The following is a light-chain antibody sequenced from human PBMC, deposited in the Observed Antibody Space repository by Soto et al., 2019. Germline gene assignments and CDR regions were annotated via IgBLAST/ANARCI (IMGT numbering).Light chain of an antibody. CDR2: DVS. CDR1: SSDVGGYNY. CDR3: SSYTSSIL. Sequence: QSALTQPASVSGSPGQSITISCTGTSSDVGGYNYVSWYQQHPGKAPKLMIYDVSNRPSGVSNRFSGSKSVNTASLTISGLQAEDEADYYCSSYTSSILFGGGTKVTVL. V-gene: IGLV2-14*01. J-gene: IGLJ2*01.